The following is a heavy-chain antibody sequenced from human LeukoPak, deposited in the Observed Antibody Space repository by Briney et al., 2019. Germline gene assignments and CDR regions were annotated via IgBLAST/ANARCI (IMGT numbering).Heavy chain of an antibody. CDR2: INHSGST. Sequence: PSETLSLTCAVYGGSFSGYYWSWIRQPPGKGLEWIGEINHSGSTNYNPSLKSRVTISVGTPKNQFSLKLSSVTAADTAVYYCAKDRRSSYLANWFDPWGQGTLVTVSS. J-gene: IGHJ5*02. V-gene: IGHV4-34*01. CDR1: GGSFSGYY. CDR3: AKDRRSSYLANWFDP.